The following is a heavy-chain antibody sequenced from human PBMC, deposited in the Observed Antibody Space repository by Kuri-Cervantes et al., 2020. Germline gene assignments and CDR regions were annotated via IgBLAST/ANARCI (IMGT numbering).Heavy chain of an antibody. V-gene: IGHV1-2*02. CDR2: INPNSGGT. D-gene: IGHD6-13*01. CDR3: ARLGSSSWYGADYYYYYGMDV. Sequence: ASVKVSCKASGYTFTGYYMHWVRQAPGHGLEWMGWINPNSGGTNYAQKFQGRVTMTRDTSISTAYLQWSSLKASDTAMYYCARLGSSSWYGADYYYYYGMDVWGQGTTVTDSS. CDR1: GYTFTGYY. J-gene: IGHJ6*02.